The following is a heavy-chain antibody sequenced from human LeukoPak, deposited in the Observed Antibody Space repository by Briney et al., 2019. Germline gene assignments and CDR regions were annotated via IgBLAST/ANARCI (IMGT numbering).Heavy chain of an antibody. J-gene: IGHJ4*02. CDR1: GFTFRRYW. Sequence: GGSLRLSCAASGFTFRRYWMTWVRQAPGQGLEWVATIKQDGSETYYVDSVKGRFTISRDNAKNSLHLQMNSLRAEDAAVFYCARMDYYTSGTYTYPNFDYEGQGTLVTVSS. V-gene: IGHV3-7*03. CDR3: ARMDYYTSGTYTYPNFDY. D-gene: IGHD3-10*01. CDR2: IKQDGSET.